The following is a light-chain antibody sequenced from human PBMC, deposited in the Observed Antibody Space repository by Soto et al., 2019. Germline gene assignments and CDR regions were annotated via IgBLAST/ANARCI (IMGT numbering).Light chain of an antibody. Sequence: EIVMTQSPTILSVSPGERATLSCRASQSVSSNLAWYQQKPGQAPRLLIYGVYTRATGIPARFSGSGSGTDFTLTISSLEPEDFAVYYCQQYNNWWTFGQGTKVDIK. J-gene: IGKJ1*01. CDR2: GVY. CDR3: QQYNNWWT. V-gene: IGKV3D-15*01. CDR1: QSVSSN.